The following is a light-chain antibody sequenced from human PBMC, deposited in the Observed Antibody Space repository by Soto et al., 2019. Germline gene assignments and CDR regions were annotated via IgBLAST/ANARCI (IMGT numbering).Light chain of an antibody. CDR1: QSVSSSY. J-gene: IGKJ4*01. Sequence: EIVLTQSPGTLSLSPGERATLSCRASQSVSSSYLAWYQQKPGQPPKLLIYWASTRESGVPDRFSGSGSGTDFTLTISSLQAEDVALYYCQQYYSLPLIFGGGTKVEIK. CDR2: WAS. CDR3: QQYYSLPLI. V-gene: IGKV4-1*01.